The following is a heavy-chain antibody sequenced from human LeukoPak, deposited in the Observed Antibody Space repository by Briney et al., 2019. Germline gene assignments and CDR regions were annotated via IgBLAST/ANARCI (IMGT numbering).Heavy chain of an antibody. D-gene: IGHD3-22*01. V-gene: IGHV4-34*01. CDR2: INHSGST. Sequence: KSSETLSLTCAVYGGSFSGYYWSWIRQPPMKGLEWFGEINHSGSTNYNPSLKSRVTISVDTSKNQFSLKLSSVTAADTAVYYCAREGMDYYDSCRVRLDPWGQGTLVTVSS. CDR1: GGSFSGYY. J-gene: IGHJ5*02. CDR3: AREGMDYYDSCRVRLDP.